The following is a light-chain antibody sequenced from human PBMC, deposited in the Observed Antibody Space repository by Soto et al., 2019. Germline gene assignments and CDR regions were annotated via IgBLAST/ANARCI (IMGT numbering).Light chain of an antibody. Sequence: QSVLTQPPSASGTPGQRVTISCSGSSSNIGSNTVNWYQQLPGTAPKLLIYSSNQRPSGVPDRFSGSKSGTSASLAISGLQSEDGADYYCAAWDDSLNGYVFGTGTKVTVL. V-gene: IGLV1-44*01. CDR1: SSNIGSNT. CDR2: SSN. CDR3: AAWDDSLNGYV. J-gene: IGLJ1*01.